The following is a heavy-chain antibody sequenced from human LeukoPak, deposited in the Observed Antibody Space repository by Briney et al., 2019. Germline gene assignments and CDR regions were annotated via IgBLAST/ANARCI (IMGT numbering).Heavy chain of an antibody. D-gene: IGHD3-3*01. V-gene: IGHV3-21*04. J-gene: IGHJ4*02. CDR1: GFTFSSYA. CDR3: ATGVTIFGVVIIPLVY. CDR2: TSSSSNNM. Sequence: PGGSLRLSCAASGFTFSSYAMSWVRQAPGKGLEWVSYTSSSSNNMYYADSVKGRFTISRDNAKNSLYLQMNSLRAEDTAVYYCATGVTIFGVVIIPLVYWGQGTLVTVSS.